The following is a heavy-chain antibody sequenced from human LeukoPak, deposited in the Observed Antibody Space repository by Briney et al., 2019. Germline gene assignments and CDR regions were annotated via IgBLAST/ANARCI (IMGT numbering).Heavy chain of an antibody. J-gene: IGHJ3*02. CDR1: GFTFSNAW. CDR2: IKSKTDGGTT. D-gene: IGHD2-2*01. Sequence: GGSLRLSCAASGFTFSNAWMSWVRQAPGKGLEWVGRIKSKTDGGTTDYAAPVKGRFTISRDDSKNTLYLQMNSLKTEDTAVYYCTTAPSHYCSSTSCYLGYGFDIWGQGTMVTVSS. V-gene: IGHV3-15*01. CDR3: TTAPSHYCSSTSCYLGYGFDI.